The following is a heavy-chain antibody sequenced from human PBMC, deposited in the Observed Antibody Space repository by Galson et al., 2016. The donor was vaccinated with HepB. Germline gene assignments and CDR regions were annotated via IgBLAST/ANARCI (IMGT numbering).Heavy chain of an antibody. D-gene: IGHD3-9*01. Sequence: SLRLSCAASGFIFTSFEMSWVRQAPGKGLEWVAYINPGGETKYYADSVKGRFTISRDNAKKSLHLQMNSLRAEDTALYYCARDGYFDWLPHDAFDIWGQGTMVTVSS. CDR1: GFIFTSFE. J-gene: IGHJ3*02. CDR3: ARDGYFDWLPHDAFDI. CDR2: INPGGETK. V-gene: IGHV3-48*03.